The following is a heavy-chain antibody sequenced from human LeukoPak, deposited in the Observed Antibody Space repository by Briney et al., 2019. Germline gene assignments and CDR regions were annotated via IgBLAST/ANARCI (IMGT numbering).Heavy chain of an antibody. CDR2: ISGSGGST. CDR1: GFTFSSYA. CDR3: AKKLHDSSGYYILWYAFDI. D-gene: IGHD3-22*01. V-gene: IGHV3-23*01. Sequence: GGSLRLSCAASGFTFSSYAMSWVRQAPGKGLEWVSAISGSGGSTYYADSVKGRFTISRDNSKNTLYQQMNSLRAKDTAVYYCAKKLHDSSGYYILWYAFDIWGQGTMVTVSS. J-gene: IGHJ3*02.